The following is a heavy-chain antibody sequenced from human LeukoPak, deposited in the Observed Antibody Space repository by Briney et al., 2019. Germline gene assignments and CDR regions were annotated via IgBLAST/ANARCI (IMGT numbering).Heavy chain of an antibody. J-gene: IGHJ4*02. CDR2: IKQDGSEK. Sequence: PGGSLRLSCAASGFTFSGYWMSWVRQAPGKGLEWVANIKQDGSEKYYVDSVKGRFTISRDNAKSSLYLQMNSLRAEDTAVYYCATGPGYSSSWWGRGTLVTVSS. V-gene: IGHV3-7*01. CDR3: ATGPGYSSSW. D-gene: IGHD6-13*01. CDR1: GFTFSGYW.